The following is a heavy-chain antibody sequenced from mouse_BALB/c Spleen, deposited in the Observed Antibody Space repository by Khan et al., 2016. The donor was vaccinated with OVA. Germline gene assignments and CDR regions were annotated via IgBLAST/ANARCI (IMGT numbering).Heavy chain of an antibody. V-gene: IGHV5-17*02. Sequence: EVQLVESGGGLVQPGGSRKLSCAASGFTFSSYGMHWVRQAPERGLEWVAYISGDSNTIYYADTVKGRFTISRDNPRNTLFLQMTSLMSEDTAMYYCATSYFYGYYFAYWGPGTTLTVSS. CDR3: ATSYFYGYYFAY. CDR1: GFTFSSYG. CDR2: ISGDSNTI. D-gene: IGHD1-1*01. J-gene: IGHJ2*01.